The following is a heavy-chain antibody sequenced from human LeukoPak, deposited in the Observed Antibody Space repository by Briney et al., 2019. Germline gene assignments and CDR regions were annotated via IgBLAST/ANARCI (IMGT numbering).Heavy chain of an antibody. CDR3: ASLGDYYESSGYYGPQLDAFDI. V-gene: IGHV3-30*03. CDR2: ISYDGSSK. Sequence: GGSLRLSCAASGFTFSSYGMHWVRQAPGKGLEWVAVISYDGSSKYYADSVKGRFTISRDNSKNTLYLQMNSLRAEDTAVYYCASLGDYYESSGYYGPQLDAFDIWGQGTMVTVSS. J-gene: IGHJ3*02. CDR1: GFTFSSYG. D-gene: IGHD3-22*01.